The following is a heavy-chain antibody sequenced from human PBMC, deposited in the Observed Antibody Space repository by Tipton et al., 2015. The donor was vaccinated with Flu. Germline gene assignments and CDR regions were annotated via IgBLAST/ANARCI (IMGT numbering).Heavy chain of an antibody. CDR2: IWYDGSNK. D-gene: IGHD5-12*01. CDR1: GFTFSSYG. V-gene: IGHV3-33*01. J-gene: IGHJ4*02. Sequence: SLRLSCAASGFTFSSYGMHWVRQAPGKGLEWMAVIWYDGSNKYYADSVKGRFTISRDNSKNTLYLQMNSLRAEDTAVYYCAYSGYDYDYFDYWGQGTLVTVSS. CDR3: AYSGYDYDYFDY.